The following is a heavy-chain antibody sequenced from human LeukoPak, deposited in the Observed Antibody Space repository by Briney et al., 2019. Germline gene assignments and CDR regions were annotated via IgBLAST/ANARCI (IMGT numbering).Heavy chain of an antibody. V-gene: IGHV4-59*01. D-gene: IGHD3-16*01. CDR3: ARIGHEDYNFDY. CDR1: GGSISSYY. Sequence: SETLSLTCTVSGGSISSYYWSWIRQPPGKGLEWIGYIYYSGSTNYNPSLTSRVTISVDTSKNQFSLKLSSVTAADTAVYYCARIGHEDYNFDYWGQGTLVTVSS. CDR2: IYYSGST. J-gene: IGHJ4*02.